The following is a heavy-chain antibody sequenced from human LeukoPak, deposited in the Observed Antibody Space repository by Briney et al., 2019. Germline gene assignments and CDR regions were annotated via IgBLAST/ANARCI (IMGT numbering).Heavy chain of an antibody. D-gene: IGHD5-18*01. CDR2: ISAFNGNP. CDR3: ARTGDGSSYGYPNFYFDY. V-gene: IGHV1-18*01. J-gene: IGHJ4*02. CDR1: VDNFSADA. Sequence: ASVKVSCRPSVDNFSADAIALGSQVPGQAPEWMGWISAFNGNPNYARKLQGRVTMTTDISARTAYMDVKRLRVDDTAMYYCARTGDGSSYGYPNFYFDYWGQGTLVTVSS.